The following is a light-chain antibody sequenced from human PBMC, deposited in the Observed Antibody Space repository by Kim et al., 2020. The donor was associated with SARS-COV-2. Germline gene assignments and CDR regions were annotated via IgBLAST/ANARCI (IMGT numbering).Light chain of an antibody. V-gene: IGKV3-20*01. CDR1: QSVGNNY. Sequence: EIVLTQSPGTLSLSPGERATLSCRASQSVGNNYLAWYQQKPGQAPRLLIYGASSRATGIPDRFSGSGSGTDFTLSISRLEPEEFAVYYCQHYGSSPYTFGQGPKLEI. CDR2: GAS. J-gene: IGKJ2*01. CDR3: QHYGSSPYT.